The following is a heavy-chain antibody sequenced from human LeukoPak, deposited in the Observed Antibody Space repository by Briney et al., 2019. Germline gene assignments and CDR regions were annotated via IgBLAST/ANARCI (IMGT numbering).Heavy chain of an antibody. V-gene: IGHV4-61*01. CDR1: GGSFSSGSYY. J-gene: IGHJ4*02. D-gene: IGHD3-22*01. Sequence: SETLSLTCTVSGGSFSSGSYYWSWIRQPPGKGLEWIGYMPYSGSTNYSPSLESRVTISVDTSKNQFSLKLSSVTAADTAVYYCARRASTGYYSDWGQGTLVTVSS. CDR2: MPYSGST. CDR3: ARRASTGYYSD.